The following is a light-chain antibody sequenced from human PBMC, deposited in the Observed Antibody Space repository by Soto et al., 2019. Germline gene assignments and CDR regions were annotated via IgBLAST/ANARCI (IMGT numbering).Light chain of an antibody. CDR2: HVS. CDR1: SSDVGGYNY. Sequence: ALTQPGSVSGATGQAITISCTGNSSDVGGYNYVSWYQQYPGKAPKLMIYHVSNRPSGVSNRFSGSKSGNSASLTISGLQAEDEADYYCSSYTSTSTYVFGTGTKVTVL. V-gene: IGLV2-14*01. J-gene: IGLJ1*01. CDR3: SSYTSTSTYV.